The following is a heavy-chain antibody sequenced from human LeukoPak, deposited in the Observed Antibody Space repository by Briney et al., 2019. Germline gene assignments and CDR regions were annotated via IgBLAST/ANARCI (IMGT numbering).Heavy chain of an antibody. CDR2: VSGSGGRT. D-gene: IGHD1-26*01. J-gene: IGHJ4*02. CDR3: ARERAVGAKLGPRYYFDY. V-gene: IGHV3-23*01. Sequence: GGSLRLSCAASGFTFSSYPLSWVRQAPGKGLEWVSAVSGSGGRTYYADSVKGRFTISRDNSKNTLYLQMNGLRAEDTAIYYCARERAVGAKLGPRYYFDYWGQGTLVTVSS. CDR1: GFTFSSYP.